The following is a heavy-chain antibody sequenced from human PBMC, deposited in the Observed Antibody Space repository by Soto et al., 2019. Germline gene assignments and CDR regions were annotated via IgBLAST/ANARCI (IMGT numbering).Heavy chain of an antibody. CDR1: GGSISSYY. V-gene: IGHV4-59*01. CDR3: ARAGAATLSDY. Sequence: QVQLQESGPGLVKPSETLSLTCTVSGGSISSYYCSWIRQPPGKGLEWIGHIYYSGSTNYNPSLKSPVTISVDTSKNQFSLKLSSVTAADTAMYYCARAGAATLSDYWGQGTLVTVSS. J-gene: IGHJ4*02. CDR2: IYYSGST. D-gene: IGHD2-15*01.